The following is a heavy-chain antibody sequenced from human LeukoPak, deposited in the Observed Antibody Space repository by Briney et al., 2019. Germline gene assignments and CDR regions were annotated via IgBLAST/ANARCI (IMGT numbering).Heavy chain of an antibody. J-gene: IGHJ4*02. CDR1: GFTFSSYW. CDR3: ARSVCSSTSCYPLFDY. V-gene: IGHV3-74*01. D-gene: IGHD2-2*01. CDR2: INSDGSST. Sequence: GGSLRLSCAASGFTFSSYWMHWVRQAPGKGLVWVSRINSDGSSTSYADSVKGRFTISRDNAKNSLYLQMNSLRAEDTAVYYCARSVCSSTSCYPLFDYWGQGTLVTVSS.